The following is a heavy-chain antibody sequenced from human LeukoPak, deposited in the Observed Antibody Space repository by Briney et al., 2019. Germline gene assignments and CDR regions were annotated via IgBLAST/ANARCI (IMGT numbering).Heavy chain of an antibody. CDR2: INHSGST. D-gene: IGHD5-24*01. J-gene: IGHJ4*02. Sequence: SETLSLTCAVYGGSFSGYYWSWIRQPPGKGLEWIGEINHSGSTNYNPSLKSRVTISVDTSKNQFSLKLSSVTAADTVVYYCARGRDGYPWWGQGTLVTVSS. CDR1: GGSFSGYY. V-gene: IGHV4-34*01. CDR3: ARGRDGYPW.